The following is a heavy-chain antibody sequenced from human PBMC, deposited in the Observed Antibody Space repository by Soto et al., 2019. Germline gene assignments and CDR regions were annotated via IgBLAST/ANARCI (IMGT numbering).Heavy chain of an antibody. Sequence: EVQLLESGGRLVPPGGSLRLSCAGSRFSFSNYAMTWARQAPGDGLEWVSSITGSGGGTTYADSVKGRFTISRDNSKNILYLQMDSLGADDTAVYYCSTDPNGDYIGAFDNWGQGTMVTVSS. D-gene: IGHD4-17*01. V-gene: IGHV3-23*01. CDR1: RFSFSNYA. J-gene: IGHJ3*02. CDR2: ITGSGGGT. CDR3: STDPNGDYIGAFDN.